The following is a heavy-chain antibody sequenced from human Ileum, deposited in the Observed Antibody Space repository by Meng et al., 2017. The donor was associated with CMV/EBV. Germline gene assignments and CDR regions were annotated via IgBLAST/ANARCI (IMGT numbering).Heavy chain of an antibody. CDR1: GSFSGYY. D-gene: IGHD3-3*01. CDR3: ARGRLRFLEWSKYGMDV. J-gene: IGHJ6*02. CDR2: INHSGST. Sequence: GSFSGYYWSWIRQPPGKGLEWIGEINHSGSTNYNPSLKSRVTISVDTSKNQFSLKLSSVTAADTAVYYCARGRLRFLEWSKYGMDVWGQGTTVTVSS. V-gene: IGHV4-34*01.